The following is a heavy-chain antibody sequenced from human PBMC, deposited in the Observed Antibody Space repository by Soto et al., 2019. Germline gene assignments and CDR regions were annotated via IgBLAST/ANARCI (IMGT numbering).Heavy chain of an antibody. Sequence: PGGTLSLSCAASRFSFDEYALHWVRQAPGKGLEWVSGISWNSAIISYADSVKGRFSISRDNAKKYVYLQMDSLRPEDTALYYCVKDFGYYYDYAFDVWGQGTMVTVSS. J-gene: IGHJ3*01. D-gene: IGHD3-22*01. CDR1: RFSFDEYA. V-gene: IGHV3-9*01. CDR3: VKDFGYYYDYAFDV. CDR2: ISWNSAII.